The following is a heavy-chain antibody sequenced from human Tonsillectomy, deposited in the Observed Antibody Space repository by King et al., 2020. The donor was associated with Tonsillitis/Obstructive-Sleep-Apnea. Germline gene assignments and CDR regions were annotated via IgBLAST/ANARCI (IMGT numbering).Heavy chain of an antibody. CDR2: INHGGST. CDR1: GGSFSKYY. D-gene: IGHD3-10*01. Sequence: QVQLQQWGAGLLKPSETLSLTCAVYGGSFSKYYWNLIRQPPGKGLEWIGEINHGGSTNYNPSLKSRVAISVDTSQNQFSLGLTSVTAADTAVYFCAGGIPITIVRGVINADFWGQGTLVTVSS. CDR3: AGGIPITIVRGVINADF. V-gene: IGHV4-34*01. J-gene: IGHJ4*02.